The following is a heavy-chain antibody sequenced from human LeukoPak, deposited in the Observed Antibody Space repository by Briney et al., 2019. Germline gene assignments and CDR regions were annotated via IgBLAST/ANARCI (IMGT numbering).Heavy chain of an antibody. V-gene: IGHV3-7*01. D-gene: IGHD1-26*01. CDR3: ARDNSATGALGS. J-gene: IGHJ5*02. CDR1: GFTFSSYW. CDR2: INQDGGDK. Sequence: GGALRLSSAVSGFTFSSYWMNWVPQAPRKGLEWVANINQDGGDKYCVESVKGRFSISSDNTTNSLYLQMNSVRAEDTAVYSCARDNSATGALGSWGQGTLVIVSS.